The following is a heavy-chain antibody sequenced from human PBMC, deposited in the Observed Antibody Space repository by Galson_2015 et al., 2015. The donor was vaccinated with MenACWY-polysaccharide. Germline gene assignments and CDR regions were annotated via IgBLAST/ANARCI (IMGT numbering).Heavy chain of an antibody. CDR1: GYTFTNYD. CDR3: ARTNGDFDF. Sequence: QSGAEVKKPGESLKISCKASGYTFTNYDINWVRLAPGQGLEWMAWMNPKSGYSGYAQKFHGRVTLTKDTSISTAYLELSSLRSEDTAMYYCARTNGDFDFWGQGTLITVSS. V-gene: IGHV1-8*01. J-gene: IGHJ4*02. CDR2: MNPKSGYS. D-gene: IGHD4-17*01.